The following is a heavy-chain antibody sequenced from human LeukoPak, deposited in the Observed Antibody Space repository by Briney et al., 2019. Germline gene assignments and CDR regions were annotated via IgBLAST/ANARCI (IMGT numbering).Heavy chain of an antibody. V-gene: IGHV3-21*01. CDR1: GFTFSSYS. Sequence: GGSLRLSCAASGFTFSSYSMNWVRQAPGKGLEWVSSISSSSSYIYYADSVKGRFTISRDNAKNSLYLQMNSLRAEDTAVYYCARDRQEGRYWFDPWGQGTLVTVSS. J-gene: IGHJ5*02. CDR2: ISSSSSYI. CDR3: ARDRQEGRYWFDP.